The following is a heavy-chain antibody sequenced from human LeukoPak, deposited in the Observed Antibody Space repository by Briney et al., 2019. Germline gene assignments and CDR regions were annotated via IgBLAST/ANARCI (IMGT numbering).Heavy chain of an antibody. CDR2: IYNSGST. CDR1: GHSIINSYY. Sequence: SETLSLTCIVSGHSIINSYYWDWIRQPAGKGLEWMGRIYNSGSTNYNPSLKSRVTISTDMSRNQLSLQLSSVTAADAAVYYCARQTFGDLYFDSWGQGTLVIVSS. V-gene: IGHV4-38-2*02. CDR3: ARQTFGDLYFDS. D-gene: IGHD3-10*01. J-gene: IGHJ4*02.